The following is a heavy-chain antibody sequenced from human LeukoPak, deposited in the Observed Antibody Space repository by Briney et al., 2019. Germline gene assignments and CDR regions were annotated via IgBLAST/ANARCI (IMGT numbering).Heavy chain of an antibody. CDR2: IKHSVRT. J-gene: IGHJ4*02. CDR1: GGSFSGYY. V-gene: IGHV4-34*01. CDR3: ARKGLDSSGYYLDD. Sequence: SEALSLTCAVYGGSFSGYYWSWIRQPPGKGLEWIGEIKHSVRTNSTQSLKSQVSISVDTSKNQFSLKLSSVTAAGTAVYYCARKGLDSSGYYLDDWGQGTRVTVSA. D-gene: IGHD3-22*01.